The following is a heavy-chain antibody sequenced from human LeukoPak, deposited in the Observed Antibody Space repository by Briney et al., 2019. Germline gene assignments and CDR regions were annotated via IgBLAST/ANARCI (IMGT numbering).Heavy chain of an antibody. J-gene: IGHJ4*02. Sequence: ASVKVSFKASGFTFTAYYIHWVRQAPGQGLEWMGYINPHSGVTSSSQNFQGRVTMTTDTSISAAYMELSSVMSDDTAMYYCVREGNELLSKNFDYWGPGTLVTVSS. D-gene: IGHD2-21*02. CDR3: VREGNELLSKNFDY. V-gene: IGHV1-2*02. CDR1: GFTFTAYY. CDR2: INPHSGVT.